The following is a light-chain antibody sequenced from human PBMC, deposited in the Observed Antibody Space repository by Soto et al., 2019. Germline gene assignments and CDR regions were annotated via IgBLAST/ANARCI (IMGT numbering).Light chain of an antibody. CDR2: RNN. CDR1: SSNIGTNY. J-gene: IGLJ1*01. CDR3: AAWDDRLRGLYV. Sequence: QSVLTQPPSASGTPGQRVTISCSGSSSNIGTNYVYWYQQLPGTAPKLLIYRNNQRPSGVPDRFSGSKSGTSASLAISGLRSDDEADYYCAAWDDRLRGLYVFGIGTQLTVL. V-gene: IGLV1-47*01.